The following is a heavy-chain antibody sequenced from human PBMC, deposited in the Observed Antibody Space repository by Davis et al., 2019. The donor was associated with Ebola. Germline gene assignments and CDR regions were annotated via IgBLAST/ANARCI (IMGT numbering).Heavy chain of an antibody. CDR1: GFTFSHYY. D-gene: IGHD5-24*01. V-gene: IGHV3-11*01. Sequence: GGSLRLSCAASGFTFSHYYMSWIRQAPGKGLEWVSYISSSGSTIYYADSVKGRFTISRDNAKNSLYLQMNSLRAEDTAVYYCARGPTAMAISNYFDYWGQGTLVTVAS. CDR2: ISSSGSTI. CDR3: ARGPTAMAISNYFDY. J-gene: IGHJ4*02.